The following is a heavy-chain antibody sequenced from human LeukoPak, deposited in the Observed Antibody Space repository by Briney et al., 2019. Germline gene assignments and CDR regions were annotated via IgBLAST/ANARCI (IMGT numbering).Heavy chain of an antibody. J-gene: IGHJ6*02. Sequence: GGSLRLSCAASGFSLNNYWMHWVRQAPGKGLEWVANIKQDGSDKYYVDSVKGRFTISRDNAKNSLYLQMSSLRAEDTAVYYCGGAMHVWGQGTTVTVSS. D-gene: IGHD1-26*01. CDR2: IKQDGSDK. CDR1: GFSLNNYW. CDR3: GGAMHV. V-gene: IGHV3-7*01.